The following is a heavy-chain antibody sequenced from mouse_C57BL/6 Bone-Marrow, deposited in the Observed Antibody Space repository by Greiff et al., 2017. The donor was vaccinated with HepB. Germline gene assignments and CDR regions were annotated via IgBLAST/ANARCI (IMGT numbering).Heavy chain of an antibody. Sequence: VQLQQPGAELVMPGASVKLSCKASGYTFTSYWMHWVKQRPGQGLEWIGEIDPSDSYTNYNQKFKGKSTLTVDKSSSTAYMQLSRLTSEDSAVDYCARGGNSYAMDYWGQGTSVTVSS. V-gene: IGHV1-69*01. D-gene: IGHD2-1*01. J-gene: IGHJ4*01. CDR1: GYTFTSYW. CDR2: IDPSDSYT. CDR3: ARGGNSYAMDY.